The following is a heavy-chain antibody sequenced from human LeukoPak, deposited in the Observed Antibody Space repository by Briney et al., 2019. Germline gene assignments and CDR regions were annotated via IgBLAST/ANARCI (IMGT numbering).Heavy chain of an antibody. Sequence: SETLSLTCTVSGGSISSGDYSWGWFRQPPGKGLDWIGYIYYSGSTYYNPSLKSRVTISVDTSKNQFSLKLSSVTAADTAVYYCARDHYDSSGRPPYFDYWGQGTLVTVSS. V-gene: IGHV4-30-4*01. CDR2: IYYSGST. D-gene: IGHD3-22*01. CDR3: ARDHYDSSGRPPYFDY. J-gene: IGHJ4*02. CDR1: GGSISSGDYS.